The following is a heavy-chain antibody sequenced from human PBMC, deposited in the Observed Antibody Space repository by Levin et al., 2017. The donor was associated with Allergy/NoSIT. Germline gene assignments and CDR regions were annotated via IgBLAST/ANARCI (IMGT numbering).Heavy chain of an antibody. CDR1: FFSFSLSS. Sequence: SQTLSLTFFFSFFSFSLSSFLFLLPPPFQGLEWIGEINHSGTTNYNPSLKSRVTISLDTSEKQISLKLSSVTAADTAVYHCAGAFASAGTDGNYYYYYGVDVWGQGTTVTV. CDR3: AGAFASAGTDGNYYYYYGVDV. J-gene: IGHJ6*02. D-gene: IGHD6-13*01. V-gene: IGHV4-34*01. CDR2: INHSGTT.